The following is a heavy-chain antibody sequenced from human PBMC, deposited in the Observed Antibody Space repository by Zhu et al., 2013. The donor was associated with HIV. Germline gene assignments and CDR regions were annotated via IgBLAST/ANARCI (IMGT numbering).Heavy chain of an antibody. Sequence: QVQLVQSGAEVKKPGASVKVSCKASGYTFTGYYMHWVRQAPGQGLEWMGWINPNSGGTNYAQKFQGWVTMTRDTSISTAYMELSRLRSDDTAVYYCARAGSTKIMWGYQRHMDVWGQGTTVTVSS. V-gene: IGHV1-2*04. D-gene: IGHD2-21*01. CDR3: ARAGSTKIMWGYQRHMDV. CDR1: GYTFTGYY. CDR2: INPNSGGT. J-gene: IGHJ6*02.